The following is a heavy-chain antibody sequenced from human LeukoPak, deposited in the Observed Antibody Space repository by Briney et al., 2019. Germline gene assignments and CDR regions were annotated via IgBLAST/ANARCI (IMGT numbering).Heavy chain of an antibody. J-gene: IGHJ4*02. V-gene: IGHV3-15*01. CDR2: IKSKTDGGTT. CDR1: GFPFSNAW. CDR3: ITRAN. Sequence: GESLRLSCTASGFPFSNAWMNWVRQAPGKGLKWVGRIKSKTDGGTTDYAAPVKGRFTISRDDSENTVYLQMSSLQIEDTAVYYCITRANWGQGTLVTVSS.